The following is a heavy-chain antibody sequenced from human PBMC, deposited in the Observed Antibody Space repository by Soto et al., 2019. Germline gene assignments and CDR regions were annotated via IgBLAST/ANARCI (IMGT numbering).Heavy chain of an antibody. J-gene: IGHJ4*02. D-gene: IGHD3-22*01. Sequence: QVQLVQSGAEVKKPGSSVKVSRKASGGTFSSYAISWVRQAPGQGLEWMGGIIPIFGTANYAQKFQGRVTITADESTSTAYMELSSLRSEDTAVYYCARAGYYDSSGYTAPFDYWGQGTLVTVSS. CDR1: GGTFSSYA. CDR3: ARAGYYDSSGYTAPFDY. V-gene: IGHV1-69*12. CDR2: IIPIFGTA.